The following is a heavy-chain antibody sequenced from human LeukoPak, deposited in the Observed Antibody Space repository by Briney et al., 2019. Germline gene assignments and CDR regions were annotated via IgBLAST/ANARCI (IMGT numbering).Heavy chain of an antibody. CDR2: IKDDGSDK. CDR3: ARDPPTHPGIAAAGTNWFDP. J-gene: IGHJ5*02. V-gene: IGHV3-7*01. CDR1: GFTFSNYW. D-gene: IGHD6-13*01. Sequence: GGSLRLSCAASGFTFSNYWMNWVRQAPGKGLEWVANIKDDGSDKYYVDSVKGRFSISKDNAKNSLYLQMNSLRVEDTAVYYCARDPPTHPGIAAAGTNWFDPWGQGTLVTVSS.